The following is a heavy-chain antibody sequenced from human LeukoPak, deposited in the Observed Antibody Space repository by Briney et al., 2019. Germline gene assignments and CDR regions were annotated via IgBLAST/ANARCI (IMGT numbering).Heavy chain of an antibody. CDR3: ARGPYYYDLDH. J-gene: IGHJ4*02. D-gene: IGHD3-22*01. CDR1: GGSISSYY. CDR2: IYYSGST. Sequence: SETLSLTCTVSGGSISSYYWSWIRQPPGKGLEWIGYIYYSGSTNYNPSLESRVTISVDTSKNQVSLKLSSVTAADTAVYYCARGPYYYDLDHWGQGTLVTVSS. V-gene: IGHV4-59*01.